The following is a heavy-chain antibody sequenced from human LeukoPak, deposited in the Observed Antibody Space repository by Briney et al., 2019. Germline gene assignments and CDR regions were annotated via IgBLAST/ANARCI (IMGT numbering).Heavy chain of an antibody. CDR2: ISAYNGYT. D-gene: IGHD1-26*01. CDR1: GYTFTSYG. Sequence: VGSVKVSCKASGYTFTSYGISWVRQAPGQGLEWMGWISAYNGYTNYAQKLLGRVTMTTDTSTTTAYMEMRSLRSDDSAVYYCARDSGTYGNWFDPWGQGTLVTVSS. V-gene: IGHV1-18*01. J-gene: IGHJ5*02. CDR3: ARDSGTYGNWFDP.